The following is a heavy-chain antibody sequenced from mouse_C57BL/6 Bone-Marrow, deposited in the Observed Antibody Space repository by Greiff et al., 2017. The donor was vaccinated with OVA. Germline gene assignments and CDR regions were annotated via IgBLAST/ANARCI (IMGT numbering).Heavy chain of an antibody. CDR2: ISSCSGTI. CDR1: GFTFSDYG. CDR3: ARDYSGTPWLAY. D-gene: IGHD1-1*01. Sequence: EVQLVESGGGLVKPGGSLKLSCAASGFTFSDYGMHWVRQAPEKGLEWVTYISSCSGTIYYAPTVKGRFTITRDNSKNPLFLQMTSLRSEDTAVYYCARDYSGTPWLAYWGQGTLVTVSA. J-gene: IGHJ3*01. V-gene: IGHV5-17*01.